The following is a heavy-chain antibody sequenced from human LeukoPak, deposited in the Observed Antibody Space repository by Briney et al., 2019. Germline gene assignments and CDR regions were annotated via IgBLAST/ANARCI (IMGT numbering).Heavy chain of an antibody. J-gene: IGHJ5*02. Sequence: ASVKVSCKASGYIFTRYYMHWVRQAPGQGFEWMGIINPSGGSTSYAQKFQGRVTMTRDMSTSTVYMELSSLNSEDTAVYYCALNSGYSSGSPHFDPWGQGTLVIVSS. D-gene: IGHD6-19*01. CDR1: GYIFTRYY. V-gene: IGHV1-46*01. CDR3: ALNSGYSSGSPHFDP. CDR2: INPSGGST.